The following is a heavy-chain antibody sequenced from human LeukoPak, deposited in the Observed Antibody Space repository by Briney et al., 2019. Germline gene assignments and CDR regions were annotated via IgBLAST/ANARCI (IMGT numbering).Heavy chain of an antibody. CDR3: ARDRGEGTPLDP. J-gene: IGHJ5*02. Sequence: GGSLRLSCAASGFTISSYSMNWVRQAPGKGLEWVSSISSSSSYIYYADSVKGRFTISRDNAKNALYLQMDSLRVEDTAIYYCARDRGEGTPLDPWGQEPWSLSPQ. V-gene: IGHV3-21*06. CDR1: GFTISSYS. D-gene: IGHD6-25*01. CDR2: ISSSSSYI.